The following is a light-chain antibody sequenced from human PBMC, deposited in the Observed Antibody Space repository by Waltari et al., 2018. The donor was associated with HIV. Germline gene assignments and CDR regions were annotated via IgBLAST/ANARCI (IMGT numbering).Light chain of an antibody. CDR1: GSDVGAYNL. CDR2: GVT. CDR3: SSFATTATPVL. V-gene: IGLV2-23*02. J-gene: IGLJ2*01. Sequence: QSALTQPAAVSGSPGQSITFSCTGTGSDVGAYNLVSWYQQHPDKAPKLVMYGVTLRPSGVSDRFSGSKSGNTAYLTISGLQADDEADYFCSSFATTATPVLFGGGTKLTVL.